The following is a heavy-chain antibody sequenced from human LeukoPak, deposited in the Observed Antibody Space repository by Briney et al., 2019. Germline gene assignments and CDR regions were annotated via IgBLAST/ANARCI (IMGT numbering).Heavy chain of an antibody. D-gene: IGHD6-25*01. CDR1: GVSISSSIYY. Sequence: PSETLSLTCTASGVSISSSIYYWAWIRQPPGKGLEWIGSIYYSGSTYYNPSVKSRVTIPMDTSKNHFSLRLTSVTAAADTAVYYCAAAPVRNGYPAGFDYWGQGTLVPVSS. J-gene: IGHJ4*02. CDR3: AAAPVRNGYPAGFDY. CDR2: IYYSGST. V-gene: IGHV4-39*07.